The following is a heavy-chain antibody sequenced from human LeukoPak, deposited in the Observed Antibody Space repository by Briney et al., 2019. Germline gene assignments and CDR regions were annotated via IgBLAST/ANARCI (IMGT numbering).Heavy chain of an antibody. J-gene: IGHJ4*02. V-gene: IGHV3-23*01. CDR2: VSGSGETT. CDR1: GFTFNTYA. Sequence: PGGSLRLSCAASGFTFNTYAMAWVRQAPGKGLEWVSDVSGSGETTYYADSVEGRFTISRDNSKNTLYLQMNSLRAEDTAVYYCAKDLHLLAPYFDYWGQGTLVTVSS. CDR3: AKDLHLLAPYFDY. D-gene: IGHD3-10*01.